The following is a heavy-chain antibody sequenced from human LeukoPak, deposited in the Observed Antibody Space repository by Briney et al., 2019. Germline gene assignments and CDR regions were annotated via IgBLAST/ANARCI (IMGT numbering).Heavy chain of an antibody. CDR2: INPNSGGT. CDR1: GYTFTGYY. CDR3: ARDLAPPTYYDILTGYWKYSSGWYYIDY. Sequence: GASVKVSCKASGYTFTGYYMHWVRQAPGQGLEWMGWINPNSGGTNYAQKLQGRVTMTTDTSTSTAYMELRSLRSDDTAVYYCARDLAPPTYYDILTGYWKYSSGWYYIDYWGQGTLVTVSS. V-gene: IGHV1-2*02. J-gene: IGHJ4*02. D-gene: IGHD3-9*01.